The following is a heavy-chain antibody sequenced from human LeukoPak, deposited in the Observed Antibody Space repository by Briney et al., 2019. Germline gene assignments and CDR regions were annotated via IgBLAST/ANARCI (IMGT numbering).Heavy chain of an antibody. CDR2: IYYSGST. CDR3: ARDVAGFWSGYEFDY. V-gene: IGHV4-39*07. Sequence: SETLSLTCTVSGGSISSSGYYWGWIRQPPGTGLEWIGSIYYSGSTYYNPSLKSRVTISVDTSKNQFSLKLSSVTAADTAVYYCARDVAGFWSGYEFDYWGQGTLVTVSS. D-gene: IGHD3-3*01. J-gene: IGHJ4*02. CDR1: GGSISSSGYY.